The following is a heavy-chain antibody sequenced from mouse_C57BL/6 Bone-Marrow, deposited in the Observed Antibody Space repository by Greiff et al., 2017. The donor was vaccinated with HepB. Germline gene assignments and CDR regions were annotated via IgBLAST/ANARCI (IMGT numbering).Heavy chain of an antibody. Sequence: VQLQQPGAELVRPGTSVKLSCKASGYTFTSYWMHWVKQRPGQGLEWIGVIDPSDSYTNYNQKFKGKATLTVDTSSSTAYMQLSSLTSEDSAVYYCARHYSNSYYFDYWGQGTTLTVSS. J-gene: IGHJ2*01. CDR1: GYTFTSYW. D-gene: IGHD2-5*01. CDR2: IDPSDSYT. CDR3: ARHYSNSYYFDY. V-gene: IGHV1-59*01.